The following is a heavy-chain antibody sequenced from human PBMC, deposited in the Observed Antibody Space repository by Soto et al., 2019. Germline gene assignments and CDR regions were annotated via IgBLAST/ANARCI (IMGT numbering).Heavy chain of an antibody. V-gene: IGHV3-30-3*01. D-gene: IGHD2-21*01. Sequence: QVQLVESGGGVVQPGRSLRLSCAASGFTFSSYAMHWVRQAPGKGLEWVALISYDGSNKYYAESVKGRFTISRDNSKNTLYLQMNSLRAEDTAVYYCARDCDYYYDYGMEVWGQGTTVTVSS. CDR3: ARDCDYYYDYGMEV. CDR1: GFTFSSYA. CDR2: ISYDGSNK. J-gene: IGHJ6*02.